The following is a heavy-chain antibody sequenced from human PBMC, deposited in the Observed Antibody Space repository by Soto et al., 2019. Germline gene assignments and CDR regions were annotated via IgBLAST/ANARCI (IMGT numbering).Heavy chain of an antibody. CDR1: GGSFSGYY. CDR2: INHSGGT. V-gene: IGHV4-34*01. CDR3: ARGSWIVVVVAAYYYYYGMDV. J-gene: IGHJ6*02. D-gene: IGHD2-15*01. Sequence: PSETLSLTCAVYGGSFSGYYWSWIRQPPGKGLEWIGEINHSGGTNYNPSLKSRVTISVDTSKNQFSLKLSSVTAADTAVYYCARGSWIVVVVAAYYYYYGMDVWGQGTTVTVSS.